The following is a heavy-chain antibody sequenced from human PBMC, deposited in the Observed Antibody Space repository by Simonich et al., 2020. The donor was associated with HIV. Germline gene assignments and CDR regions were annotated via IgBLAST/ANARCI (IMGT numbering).Heavy chain of an antibody. D-gene: IGHD1-26*01. J-gene: IGHJ4*02. CDR3: AREAYSFDY. V-gene: IGHV3-33*01. CDR1: GFTFSSYG. CDR2: IWYDGSNK. Sequence: QVQLVESGGGVVQPGRSLRLSCAASGFTFSSYGMHWVRQAPGKGVEWVAVIWYDGSNKYYADSVKGRFTISRDNSKNTLYLQMNSLRAEDTAVYYCAREAYSFDYWGQGTLVTVSS.